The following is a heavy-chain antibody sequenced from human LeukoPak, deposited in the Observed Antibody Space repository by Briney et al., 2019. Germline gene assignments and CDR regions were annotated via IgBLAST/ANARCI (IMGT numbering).Heavy chain of an antibody. CDR1: GGSFSGYY. Sequence: SETLSLTCAVYGGSFSGYYWSWIRQPPGKGLEWIGEINHSGSTNYNPSLKSRVTISVDTSKNQFSLKLSSVTAADTAVYYCASRLLYEGIDYWGQGTLVTVSS. CDR2: INHSGST. J-gene: IGHJ4*02. CDR3: ASRLLYEGIDY. D-gene: IGHD2-2*02. V-gene: IGHV4-34*01.